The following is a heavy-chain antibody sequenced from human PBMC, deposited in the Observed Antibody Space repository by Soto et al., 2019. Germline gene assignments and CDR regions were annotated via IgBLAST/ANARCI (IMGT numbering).Heavy chain of an antibody. CDR3: AREKADIVVVPAGGGNDY. V-gene: IGHV1-69*05. CDR1: GGTFSSYA. Sequence: ASVKVSCKASGGTFSSYAISWVRQAPGQGLEWMGGIIPIFGTANYAQKFQGRVTITTDESTSTAYMELSSLRSDDTAVYYCAREKADIVVVPAGGGNDYWGQGTLVTVSS. CDR2: IIPIFGTA. D-gene: IGHD2-2*01. J-gene: IGHJ4*02.